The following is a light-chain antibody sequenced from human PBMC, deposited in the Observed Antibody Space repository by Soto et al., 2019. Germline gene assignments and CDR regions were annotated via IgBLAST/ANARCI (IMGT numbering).Light chain of an antibody. CDR1: QSISSW. V-gene: IGKV1-39*01. Sequence: DIQMTQSPSTLSATAGDRVTITCRASQSISSWLAWYQQKPGKAPKLLIYDASNLQSGVPSRFSGSGSGTDFALTISSLQPEDFATYYCQQSYSTLRTFGQGTKVDIK. CDR2: DAS. CDR3: QQSYSTLRT. J-gene: IGKJ1*01.